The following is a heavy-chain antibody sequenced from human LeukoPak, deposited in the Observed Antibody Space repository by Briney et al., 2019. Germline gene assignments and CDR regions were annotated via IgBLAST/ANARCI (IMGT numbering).Heavy chain of an antibody. CDR3: ARASGGSYSDF. V-gene: IGHV3-48*01. Sequence: PGRSLRLSCAASGFTFSNYNRNWVRQAPGKGLEWISYISTSSSTINYADSVKGRFTISRDNAKNSLYLQMNSLRAEDTAVYYCARASGGSYSDFWGQGTLVTVSS. CDR2: ISTSSSTI. D-gene: IGHD1-26*01. J-gene: IGHJ4*02. CDR1: GFTFSNYN.